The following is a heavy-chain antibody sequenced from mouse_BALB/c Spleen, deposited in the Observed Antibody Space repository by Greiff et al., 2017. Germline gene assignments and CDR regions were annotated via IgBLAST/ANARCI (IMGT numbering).Heavy chain of an antibody. V-gene: IGHV1S81*02. J-gene: IGHJ3*01. CDR3: ARFNWEERTFAY. CDR2: INPSNGRT. Sequence: QVQLQQPGAELVKPGASVKLSCKASGYTFTSYWMHWVKQRPGQGLEWIGEINPSNGRTNYNEKFKSKATLTVDKSSSTAYMQLSSLSSEDSAVYYCARFNWEERTFAYWGQGTLVTVSA. D-gene: IGHD4-1*01. CDR1: GYTFTSYW.